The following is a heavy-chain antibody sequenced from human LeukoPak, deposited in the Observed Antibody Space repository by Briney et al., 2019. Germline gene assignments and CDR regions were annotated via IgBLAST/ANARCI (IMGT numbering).Heavy chain of an antibody. CDR2: INPNSGGT. J-gene: IGHJ3*01. D-gene: IGHD2-2*01. V-gene: IGHV1-2*02. CDR3: ARRFCSSVSCYDDDAFDV. CDR1: GYTFTGYY. Sequence: ASVKDSCKASGYTFTGYYMHWVRQAPGQGLEWMGWINPNSGGTNYAQKFQGRVTMTRDTSISTAYMELSRLRSEDTAVYYCARRFCSSVSCYDDDAFDVWGQGTLVTVSS.